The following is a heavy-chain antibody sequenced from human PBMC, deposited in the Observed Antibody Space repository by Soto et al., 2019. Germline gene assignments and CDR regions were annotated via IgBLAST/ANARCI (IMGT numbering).Heavy chain of an antibody. CDR3: AKDLDSSGLYRAFDI. Sequence: GVSLRLSCAASGFTFSSYAMSCVRQAPGKGLEWVSAISGSGGSTYYADSVKGRFTISRDNSKNTLYLQMNSLRAEDTAVYYCAKDLDSSGLYRAFDIWGKGTMVTVSS. CDR1: GFTFSSYA. V-gene: IGHV3-23*01. D-gene: IGHD6-19*01. CDR2: ISGSGGST. J-gene: IGHJ3*02.